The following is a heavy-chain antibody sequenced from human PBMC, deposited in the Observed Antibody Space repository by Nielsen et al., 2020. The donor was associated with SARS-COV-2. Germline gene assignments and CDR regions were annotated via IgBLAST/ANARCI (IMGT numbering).Heavy chain of an antibody. V-gene: IGHV4-31*03. CDR2: IYYSGST. D-gene: IGHD3-22*01. Sequence: SQTLSPTCTVSGGSISSGGYYWSWIRQHPGKGLEWIGYIYYSGSTYYNPSLKSRVTISVDTSKNQFSLKLSSVTAADTAVYYYARAPITMIVVVNAFDIWGQGTMVTVSS. CDR1: GGSISSGGYY. CDR3: ARAPITMIVVVNAFDI. J-gene: IGHJ3*02.